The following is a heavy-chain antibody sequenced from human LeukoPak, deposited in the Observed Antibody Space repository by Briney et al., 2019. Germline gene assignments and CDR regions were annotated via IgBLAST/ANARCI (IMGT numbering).Heavy chain of an antibody. V-gene: IGHV3-23*01. CDR1: GFTFSSYA. D-gene: IGHD2-2*01. CDR3: AKVGQPLLRRQGDV. J-gene: IGHJ6*03. CDR2: ISGSGGST. Sequence: GGSLRLSCAASGFTFSSYAMSWVRQAPGKGLEWVSAISGSGGSTYYADSVKGRFTISRDNSKNTLYLQMNSLRAEDTAVYYCAKVGQPLLRRQGDVWGKETTVTVS.